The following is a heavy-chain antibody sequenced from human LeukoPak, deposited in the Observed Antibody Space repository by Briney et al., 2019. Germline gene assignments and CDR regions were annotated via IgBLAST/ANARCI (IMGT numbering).Heavy chain of an antibody. Sequence: GSLRLSCAASGFTFSSYGMRWVRQAPGKGLEWVALIRYDGSNKYYADSVKGRFTISRDNSKNTLYLQMNSLRAEDTAVSYCARGGSSPLLSYWGQGTLVTVSS. CDR2: IRYDGSNK. J-gene: IGHJ4*02. V-gene: IGHV3-30*02. CDR3: ARGGSSPLLSY. D-gene: IGHD1-26*01. CDR1: GFTFSSYG.